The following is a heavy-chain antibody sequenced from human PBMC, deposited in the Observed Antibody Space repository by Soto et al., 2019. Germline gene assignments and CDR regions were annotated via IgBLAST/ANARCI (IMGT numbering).Heavy chain of an antibody. CDR2: ISSSSSYI. D-gene: IGHD3-22*01. CDR1: GFTFSSYS. J-gene: IGHJ4*02. CDR3: ARAGDLSNYDSSGPLDY. V-gene: IGHV3-21*01. Sequence: PGGSLRLSCAASGFTFSSYSMSWVRQAPGKGLEWVSSISSSSSYIYYADPVKGRFTISRDNAKNSLYLQMNSLRAEDTAVYYCARAGDLSNYDSSGPLDYWGQGTLVTVSS.